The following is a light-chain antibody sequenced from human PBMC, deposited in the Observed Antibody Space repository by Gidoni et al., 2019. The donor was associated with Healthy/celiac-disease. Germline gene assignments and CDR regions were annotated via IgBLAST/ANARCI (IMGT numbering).Light chain of an antibody. CDR2: KAS. V-gene: IGKV1-5*03. CDR3: QQYNSYSWT. Sequence: DIQMTQSPSTLSASVGDRVTITCRSSQSINSWFAWYQQKPGKAPKLLIYKASSLESGVPSRFSGSGSGTEFTLTISSLQPDDFATYYCQQYNSYSWTFGQGTKVEIK. CDR1: QSINSW. J-gene: IGKJ1*01.